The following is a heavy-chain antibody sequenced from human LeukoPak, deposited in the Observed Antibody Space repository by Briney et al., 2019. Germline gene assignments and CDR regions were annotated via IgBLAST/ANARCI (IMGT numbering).Heavy chain of an antibody. CDR2: IYTSGST. V-gene: IGHV4-61*02. Sequence: TLSLTCAVSGGSIGSGSYYWSWIRQPAGKGLEWIGRIYTSGSTNYNPSLKSRVTISVDTSKNQFSLKLSPETAADTAVYYCARGHTDFWSGPPDYWGQGTLVTVSS. CDR3: ARGHTDFWSGPPDY. D-gene: IGHD3-3*01. CDR1: GGSIGSGSYY. J-gene: IGHJ4*02.